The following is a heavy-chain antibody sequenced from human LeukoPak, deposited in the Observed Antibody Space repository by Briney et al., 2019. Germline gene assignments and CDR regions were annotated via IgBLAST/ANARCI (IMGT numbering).Heavy chain of an antibody. D-gene: IGHD5-18*01. CDR1: GFTFSSYS. Sequence: GGSLRLSFAASGFTFSSYSMNWVRQAPGKGLEWVSSISSTSSYIYYADSVRGRFTISRDNAKNSLYLQMSSLRAEDTAVYYCASSTRGVHEYSYGGYFDYWGQGTLVTVSS. J-gene: IGHJ4*02. CDR2: ISSTSSYI. CDR3: ASSTRGVHEYSYGGYFDY. V-gene: IGHV3-21*01.